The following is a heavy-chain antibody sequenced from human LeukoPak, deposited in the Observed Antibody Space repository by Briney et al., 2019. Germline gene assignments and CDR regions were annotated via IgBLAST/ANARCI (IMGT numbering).Heavy chain of an antibody. CDR3: ARDATFLGYCTNGVCYKGGYFDY. V-gene: IGHV1-18*01. J-gene: IGHJ4*02. D-gene: IGHD2-8*01. CDR1: GYTFTSYG. CDR2: ISAYNGNT. Sequence: ASVKVSCKASGYTFTSYGISWVRQAPGQGLEWMGWISAYNGNTNYAQKLQGRVTMTTDTSTSTAYMELRSLRSDDTAVYYCARDATFLGYCTNGVCYKGGYFDYWGQGTLVTVSS.